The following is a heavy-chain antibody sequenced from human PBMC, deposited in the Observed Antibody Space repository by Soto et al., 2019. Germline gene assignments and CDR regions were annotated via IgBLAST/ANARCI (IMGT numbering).Heavy chain of an antibody. CDR1: GEYFSANY. J-gene: IGHJ5*02. Sequence: QVQLQQWGAGLLKPSETLSLTCDISGEYFSANYWSWIRQTPGKGLEGLGEINHAGTTDYNPSVEDRIIISADASKNQFSLKLTSVTAMDTAVYYCATGGLFSSWGQGTLVTVSS. CDR3: ATGGLFSS. D-gene: IGHD3-3*01. V-gene: IGHV4-34*01. CDR2: INHAGTT.